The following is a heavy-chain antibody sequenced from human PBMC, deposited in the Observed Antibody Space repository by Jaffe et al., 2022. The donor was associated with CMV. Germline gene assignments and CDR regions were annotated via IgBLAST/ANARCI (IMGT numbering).Heavy chain of an antibody. CDR2: ISSSGSTI. V-gene: IGHV3-48*03. D-gene: IGHD6-19*01. Sequence: EVQLVESGGGLVQPGGSLRLSCAASGFTFSSYEMNWVRQAPGKGLEWVSYISSSGSTIYYADSVKGRFTISRDNAKNSLYLQMNSLRAEDTAVYYCARIDRREQWLVLASKDYYFDYWGQGTLVTVSS. CDR1: GFTFSSYE. CDR3: ARIDRREQWLVLASKDYYFDY. J-gene: IGHJ4*02.